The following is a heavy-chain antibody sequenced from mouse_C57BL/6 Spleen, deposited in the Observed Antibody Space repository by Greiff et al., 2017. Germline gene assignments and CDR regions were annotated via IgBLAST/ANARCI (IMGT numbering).Heavy chain of an antibody. J-gene: IGHJ3*01. CDR1: GFNIKNTY. V-gene: IGHV14-3*01. CDR2: IDPANGNT. D-gene: IGHD1-1*01. CDR3: ARSSYYGSSWGFAY. Sequence: VQLQQSVAELVRPGASVKLSCTASGFNIKNTYMHWVKQRPEQGLEWIGRIDPANGNTKYAPKFQGKATITADTSSNTAYLQLSILTSEDTAIYYGARSSYYGSSWGFAYWGQGTLVTVSA.